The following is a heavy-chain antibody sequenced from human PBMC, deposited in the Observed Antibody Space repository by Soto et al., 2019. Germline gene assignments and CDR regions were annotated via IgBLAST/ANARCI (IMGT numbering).Heavy chain of an antibody. CDR3: ARQGYRYGGGYFDY. Sequence: EVQLVESGGGLVQPGGSLRLSCAASGFTVSSNYMSWVRQAPGKGLEWVSVIYSGGSAYYADSVKGRFTISRENSKNTLYLQMTGRRAEDPAVYYCARQGYRYGGGYFDYWGQGSVVTVSS. V-gene: IGHV3-66*04. J-gene: IGHJ4*02. D-gene: IGHD5-18*01. CDR1: GFTVSSNY. CDR2: IYSGGSA.